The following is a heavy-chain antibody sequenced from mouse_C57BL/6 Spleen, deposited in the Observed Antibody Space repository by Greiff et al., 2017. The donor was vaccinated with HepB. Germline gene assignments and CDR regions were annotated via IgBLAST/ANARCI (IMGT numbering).Heavy chain of an antibody. CDR2: ISSGGSYT. CDR3: ARMDY. CDR1: GFTFSSYG. V-gene: IGHV5-6*02. Sequence: VMLVESGGDLVKPGGSLKLSCAASGFTFSSYGMSWVRQTPDKRLEWVATISSGGSYTYYPDSVKGRFTISRDNAKNTLYLQMSSLKSEDTAMYYCARMDYWGQGTSVTVSS. J-gene: IGHJ4*01.